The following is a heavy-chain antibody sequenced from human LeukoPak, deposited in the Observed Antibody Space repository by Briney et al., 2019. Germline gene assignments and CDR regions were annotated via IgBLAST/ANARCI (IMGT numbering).Heavy chain of an antibody. D-gene: IGHD3-22*01. CDR1: GGSISSYY. CDR2: IYYSGST. J-gene: IGHJ4*02. CDR3: ARVTPYYYDSSGYSPGFDY. Sequence: SETPSLTCTVSGGSISSYYWSWIRQPPGKGLEWIGYIYYSGSTNYNPSLKSRVTISVDTSKNQFSLKLSSETAADTAVYYCARVTPYYYDSSGYSPGFDYWGQGTLVTVSS. V-gene: IGHV4-59*01.